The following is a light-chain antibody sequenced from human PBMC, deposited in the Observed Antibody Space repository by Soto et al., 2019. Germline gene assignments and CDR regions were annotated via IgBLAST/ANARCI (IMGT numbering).Light chain of an antibody. V-gene: IGKV3-15*01. CDR1: QSVSDN. CDR2: GAS. Sequence: EIVMTQSPATLSVSPGERATLSCRASQSVSDNLAWYQQKPGQAPRLLIYGASTRASGIPARFSGSGSGTEFTLTISSPQSEDFAVYYCQQYNNWPITFGQGTRLEIK. J-gene: IGKJ5*01. CDR3: QQYNNWPIT.